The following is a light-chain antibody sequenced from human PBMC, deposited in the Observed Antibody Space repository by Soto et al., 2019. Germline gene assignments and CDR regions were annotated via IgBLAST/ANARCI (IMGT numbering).Light chain of an antibody. CDR3: QQYNDWPPLT. V-gene: IGKV3-15*01. J-gene: IGKJ4*01. CDR1: QSVSSN. Sequence: IVVTQSPATLSVSPGERATLSCRASQSVSSNLAWYQQKSGQAPRLLIYGASTRATGIPARFSGSGSGTEFTLTISSLQSEDFAVYYCQQYNDWPPLTFGGGTKVEIK. CDR2: GAS.